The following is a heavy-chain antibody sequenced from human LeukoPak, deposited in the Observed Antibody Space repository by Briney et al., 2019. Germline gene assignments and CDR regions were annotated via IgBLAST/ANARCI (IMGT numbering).Heavy chain of an antibody. CDR1: GFTFGNYW. V-gene: IGHV3-74*01. Sequence: GGSLRLSCAASGFTFGNYWMHWVRQAPGKGRWWVSGIKVDGSTGFADSVKGRFSISRDNAQNTLYLQMSSLSSEDTAVYYCARERNSYYMDVWGKGTTVTVSS. CDR2: IKVDGST. J-gene: IGHJ6*03. CDR3: ARERNSYYMDV.